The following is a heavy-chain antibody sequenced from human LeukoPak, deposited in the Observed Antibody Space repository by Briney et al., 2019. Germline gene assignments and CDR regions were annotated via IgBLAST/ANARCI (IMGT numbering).Heavy chain of an antibody. CDR2: INPNSGGT. Sequence: ASVKVSCKASGYTFTGYYMHWVRQAPGQGLEWMGWINPNSGGTNYAQKLQGRVTMTTDTSTSTAYMELRSLRSDDTAVYYCAREARDDILTGYYPYYFDYWGQGTLVTVSS. D-gene: IGHD3-9*01. CDR1: GYTFTGYY. CDR3: AREARDDILTGYYPYYFDY. J-gene: IGHJ4*02. V-gene: IGHV1-2*02.